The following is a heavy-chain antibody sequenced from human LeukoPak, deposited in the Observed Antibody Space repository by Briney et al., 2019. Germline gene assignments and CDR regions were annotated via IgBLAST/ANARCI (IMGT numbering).Heavy chain of an antibody. CDR1: GGSISSYY. V-gene: IGHV4-59*01. CDR2: IYYSGST. D-gene: IGHD2-2*01. Sequence: PSETLSLTCTVSGGSISSYYWSWIRQPPGKGLEWIGYIYYSGSTNYNPSLKSRVTISVDTSKNQFSLKLSSVTAADTAVYYCAGGGCIVVVPAAIVDAFDIWGQGTMVTVSS. CDR3: AGGGCIVVVPAAIVDAFDI. J-gene: IGHJ3*02.